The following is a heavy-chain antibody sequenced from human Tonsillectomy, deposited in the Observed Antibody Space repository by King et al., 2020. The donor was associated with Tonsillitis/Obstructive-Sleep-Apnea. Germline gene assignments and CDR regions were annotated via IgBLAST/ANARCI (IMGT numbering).Heavy chain of an antibody. D-gene: IGHD2-15*01. CDR2: ISTTFGTV. J-gene: IGHJ5*01. CDR3: ARGAGYCESSSWLNWFDS. CDR1: GGTFSSYA. Sequence: VQLVQSGAEVKKPGSSVKVSCKASGGTFSSYAINWVRQAPGEGIEWLGGISTTFGTVNYAQSFQGRVTITADGSTGTAYMGLSSLGSEDTDVYYCARGAGYCESSSWLNWFDSWGQGTLVTVSS. V-gene: IGHV1-69*12.